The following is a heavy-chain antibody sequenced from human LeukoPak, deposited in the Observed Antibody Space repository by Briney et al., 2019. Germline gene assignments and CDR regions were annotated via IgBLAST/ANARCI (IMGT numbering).Heavy chain of an antibody. V-gene: IGHV3-11*01. CDR3: ARKQYYYGSGSYYTSFDY. D-gene: IGHD3-10*01. Sequence: GGSLRLSCAASGFTFSDYYMSWIRQAPGKGLEWVSYISSSGSTIYYADSVKGRFTISRDNAKNSLYLQMNSLRAEDTAVYYCARKQYYYGSGSYYTSFDYWGQGTLVTVSS. CDR1: GFTFSDYY. CDR2: ISSSGSTI. J-gene: IGHJ4*02.